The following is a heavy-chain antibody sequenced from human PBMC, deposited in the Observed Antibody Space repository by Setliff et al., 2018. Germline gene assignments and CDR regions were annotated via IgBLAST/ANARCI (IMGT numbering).Heavy chain of an antibody. D-gene: IGHD2-8*01. CDR2: ISGGGTTI. CDR3: ARDGVMYGMDV. J-gene: IGHJ6*02. V-gene: IGHV3-11*04. Sequence: GGSLRLSCAASGFSFSGSYMSWVRQAPGKGLEWISKISGGGTTIFYADSVRGRLTISRDNTKNSLYLQMNSLRAEDTAVYYCARDGVMYGMDVWGQGTTVTVS. CDR1: GFSFSGSY.